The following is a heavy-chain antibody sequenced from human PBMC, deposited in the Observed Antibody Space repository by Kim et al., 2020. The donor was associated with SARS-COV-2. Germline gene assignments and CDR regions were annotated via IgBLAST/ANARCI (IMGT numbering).Heavy chain of an antibody. CDR1: GGSFSGYY. V-gene: IGHV4-34*01. CDR2: INHSGST. D-gene: IGHD2-2*01. J-gene: IGHJ5*02. Sequence: SETLSLTCAVYGGSFSGYYWSWIRQPPGKGLEWIGEINHSGSTNYNPSLKSRVTISVDTSKNQFSLKLSSVTAADTAVYYCARGARYCSSTSCYRLRFNWFDPWGQGTLVTVSS. CDR3: ARGARYCSSTSCYRLRFNWFDP.